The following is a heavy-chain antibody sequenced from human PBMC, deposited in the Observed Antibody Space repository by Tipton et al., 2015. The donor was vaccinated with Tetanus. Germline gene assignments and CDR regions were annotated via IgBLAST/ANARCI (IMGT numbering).Heavy chain of an antibody. V-gene: IGHV4-34*01. CDR3: TRESITIFGVVSIDY. Sequence: TLSLTCTVSGGSFSLYYWNWVRQSPGKGLEWIGEIYHSGTTNYNPSLKSRVTMSVDNSKNQFSLKLNSVTAADTAVYYCTRESITIFGVVSIDYWGQGTLVTVSS. J-gene: IGHJ4*02. D-gene: IGHD3-3*01. CDR1: GGSFSLYY. CDR2: IYHSGTT.